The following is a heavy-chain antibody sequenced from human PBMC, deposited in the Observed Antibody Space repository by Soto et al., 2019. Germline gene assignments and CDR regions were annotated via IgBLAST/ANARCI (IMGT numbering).Heavy chain of an antibody. Sequence: KPSETLSLTCTVSGGSISSGYYYWSWIRQPPGKGLDWIVYIYYSGSTYYNPSLKSRVTISVDTSKNQFSLKLSSVTAADKAVYYCARVGTYYDFWSGYYNPNWFDPWGQGTLVTVSS. CDR1: GGSISSGYYY. D-gene: IGHD3-3*01. CDR2: IYYSGST. V-gene: IGHV4-30-4*01. CDR3: ARVGTYYDFWSGYYNPNWFDP. J-gene: IGHJ5*02.